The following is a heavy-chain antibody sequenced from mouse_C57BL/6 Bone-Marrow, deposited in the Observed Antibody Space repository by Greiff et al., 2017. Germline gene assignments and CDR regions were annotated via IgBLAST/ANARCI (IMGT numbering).Heavy chain of an antibody. CDR2: ISSGGSYT. CDR1: GFTFSSYG. D-gene: IGHD3-1*01. Sequence: EVQRVESGGDLVKPGGSLKLSCAASGFTFSSYGMSWVRQTPDKRLEWVATISSGGSYTYYPDSVKGRFTISRDNAKNTLYLQMSSLKSEDTAMYYCARQRGLPFAYWGQGTLVTVSA. CDR3: ARQRGLPFAY. J-gene: IGHJ3*01. V-gene: IGHV5-6*01.